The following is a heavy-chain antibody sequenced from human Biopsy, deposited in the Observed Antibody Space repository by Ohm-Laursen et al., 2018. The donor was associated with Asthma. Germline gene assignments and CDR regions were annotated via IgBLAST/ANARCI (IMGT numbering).Heavy chain of an antibody. D-gene: IGHD2-2*01. CDR3: ARAGQCSSTSCYNPGWFDP. J-gene: IGHJ5*02. V-gene: IGHV4-34*01. CDR1: GGSFSGYY. Sequence: WQTLSLTCAVYGGSFSGYYWSWIRQPPGKGLEWIGEINHSGSTNYNPSLKSRVTISVDTSKNQFSLKLSSVTAADTAVYYCARAGQCSSTSCYNPGWFDPWGQGTLVTVSS. CDR2: INHSGST.